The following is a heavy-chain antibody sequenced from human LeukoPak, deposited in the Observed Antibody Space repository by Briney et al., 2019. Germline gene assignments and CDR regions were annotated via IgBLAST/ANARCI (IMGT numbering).Heavy chain of an antibody. Sequence: SETLSLTCAVSGGSFSGYYWIWIRQFPGNGLEWVAYMHSGGGSNYNPSLRSRVTVSVDTSKNQFSLKLTSVTGADTAVYYCSRLTGGDPWEQRGWFDPWGQGTPVTVSS. CDR3: SRLTGGDPWEQRGWFDP. CDR2: MHSGGGS. J-gene: IGHJ5*02. V-gene: IGHV4-59*08. CDR1: GGSFSGYY. D-gene: IGHD2-21*02.